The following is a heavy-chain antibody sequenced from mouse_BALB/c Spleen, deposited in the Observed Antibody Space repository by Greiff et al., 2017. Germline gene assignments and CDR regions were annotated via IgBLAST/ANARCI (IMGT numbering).Heavy chain of an antibody. Sequence: DVKLVESGGGLVQPGGSRKLSCAASGFTFSSFGMHWVRQAPEKGLEWVAYISSGSSTIYYADTVKGRFTISRDNPKNTLFLQMTSLRSEDTAMYYCANRSFDYWGQGTTLTVSS. J-gene: IGHJ2*01. CDR2: ISSGSSTI. CDR3: ANRSFDY. V-gene: IGHV5-17*02. D-gene: IGHD2-14*01. CDR1: GFTFSSFG.